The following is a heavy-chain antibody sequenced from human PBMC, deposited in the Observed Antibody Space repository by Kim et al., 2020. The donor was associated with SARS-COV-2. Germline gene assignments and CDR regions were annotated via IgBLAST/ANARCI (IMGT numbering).Heavy chain of an antibody. J-gene: IGHJ4*02. Sequence: PSLKCRVTISVDTSKNQFSLKLSSVTAADTAVYYCARTRITMIVVVTHFDYWGQGTLVTVSS. D-gene: IGHD3-22*01. V-gene: IGHV4-31*02. CDR3: ARTRITMIVVVTHFDY.